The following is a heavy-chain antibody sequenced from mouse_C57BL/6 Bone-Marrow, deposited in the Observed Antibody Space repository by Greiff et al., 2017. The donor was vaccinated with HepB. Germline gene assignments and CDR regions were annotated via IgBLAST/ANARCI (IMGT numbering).Heavy chain of an antibody. CDR3: ARGTTVVAPNWYFDV. CDR1: GYTFTDYY. V-gene: IGHV1-76*01. Sequence: VQLQQSGAELVRPGASVKLSCKASGYTFTDYYINWVKQRPGQGLEWIARIYPGSGNTYYNEKFKGKATLTAEKSSSTAYMQLSSLTSEDSAVYFCARGTTVVAPNWYFDVWGTGTTVTVSS. D-gene: IGHD1-1*01. CDR2: IYPGSGNT. J-gene: IGHJ1*03.